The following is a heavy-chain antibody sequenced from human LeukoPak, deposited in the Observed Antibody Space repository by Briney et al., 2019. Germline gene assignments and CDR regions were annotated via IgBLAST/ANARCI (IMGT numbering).Heavy chain of an antibody. J-gene: IGHJ4*02. CDR3: AIDPAVVVPAAMGDF. V-gene: IGHV1-3*01. D-gene: IGHD2-2*01. Sequence: ASVKVSCKASGYTFTSYAIHWVRQAPGQGLEWMGGINAGSGNTKYSQKVQGRVTITRDTSASTAYMELSSLRSEDAAVYYCAIDPAVVVPAAMGDFWGQGTLVTVSS. CDR1: GYTFTSYA. CDR2: INAGSGNT.